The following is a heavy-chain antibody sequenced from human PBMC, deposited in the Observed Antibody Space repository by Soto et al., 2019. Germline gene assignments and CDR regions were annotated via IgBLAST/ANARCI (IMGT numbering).Heavy chain of an antibody. CDR2: IYHSGST. V-gene: IGHV4-30-2*01. CDR1: GGSISSGGYS. Sequence: PSETLSLTCAVSGGSISSGGYSWSWIRQPPGKGLEWIGYIYHSGSTYYNPPLKSRVTISVDRSKNQFSLKLSSVTAADTAVYYCGRGGRGYNAFDIWGQGTMVTVSS. CDR3: GRGGRGYNAFDI. D-gene: IGHD1-20*01. J-gene: IGHJ3*02.